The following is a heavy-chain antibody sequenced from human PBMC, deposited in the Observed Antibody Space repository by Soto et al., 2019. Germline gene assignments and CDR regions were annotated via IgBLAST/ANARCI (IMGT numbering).Heavy chain of an antibody. CDR3: ARPSLIAVASIDY. CDR1: GGSVSSGSYY. V-gene: IGHV4-30-2*01. Sequence: PSETLSLTCTVSGGSVSSGSYYWSWIRQPPGKGLEWIGYMYHSGSTYYNPSLKSRVTISIDRSKNQFSLKLSSVTAADTAVYYCARPSLIAVASIDYWGQGTLVTVSS. J-gene: IGHJ4*02. CDR2: MYHSGST. D-gene: IGHD6-19*01.